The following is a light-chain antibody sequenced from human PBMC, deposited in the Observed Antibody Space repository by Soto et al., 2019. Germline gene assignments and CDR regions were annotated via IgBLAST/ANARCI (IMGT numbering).Light chain of an antibody. CDR1: QSISSY. Sequence: DIHVTFPPVCLSPPFIEIGTITFRASQSISSYLNWYQQKPGKAPKLLIYAASSLQSGVPSRFSGSGSGTDFTLTISRLQPEDFATYYCQQSYSITLKFGEGTRLEIK. CDR3: QQSYSITLK. J-gene: IGKJ5*01. CDR2: AAS. V-gene: IGKV1-39*01.